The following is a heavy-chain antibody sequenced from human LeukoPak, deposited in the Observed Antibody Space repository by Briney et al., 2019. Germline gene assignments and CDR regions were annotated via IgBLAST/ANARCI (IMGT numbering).Heavy chain of an antibody. Sequence: PGGSLRLSCAASGFTFSGYWMHWVRQAPGKGLEWVANIKQDGSKKSYVDSVKGRFTISRDNAKNSLYLQMNSLRAEDTAIYYCTRVGYIDEGIDYWGQGTLVTVSS. CDR1: GFTFSGYW. CDR2: IKQDGSKK. CDR3: TRVGYIDEGIDY. J-gene: IGHJ4*02. D-gene: IGHD5-24*01. V-gene: IGHV3-7*04.